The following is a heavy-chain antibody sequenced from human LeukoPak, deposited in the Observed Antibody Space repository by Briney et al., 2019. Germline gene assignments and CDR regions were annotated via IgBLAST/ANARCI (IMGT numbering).Heavy chain of an antibody. J-gene: IGHJ4*02. CDR2: MNHNRGNT. CDR3: ARGRGVAVADSAFDY. D-gene: IGHD6-19*01. CDR1: GYTFTSYD. V-gene: IGHV1-8*01. Sequence: GASVKVSCKASGYTFTSYDINWVRQATGQGLEWMGWMNHNRGNTGYAQMFQGRVTMTRNTSISSAYMVLSSQKYDDNGVYDRARGRGVAVADSAFDYWGQGTLVTVSS.